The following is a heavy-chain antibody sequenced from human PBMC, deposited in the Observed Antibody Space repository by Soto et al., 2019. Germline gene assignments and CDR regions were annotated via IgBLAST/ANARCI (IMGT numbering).Heavy chain of an antibody. CDR3: ARDLVPFCSFGTCAAALDV. CDR2: IKQDGSEK. CDR1: GFTLSTHW. J-gene: IGHJ6*04. D-gene: IGHD2-15*01. V-gene: IGHV3-7*01. Sequence: QLVESGGGLVQPGGSLRLSCEASGFTLSTHWMIWVRQAPGKGLEWVGNIKQDGSEKYYVDSVKGRFTISRDNAKNSLYLLINSLRVEDTAVYDCARDLVPFCSFGTCAAALDVWGKGTTVTVSS.